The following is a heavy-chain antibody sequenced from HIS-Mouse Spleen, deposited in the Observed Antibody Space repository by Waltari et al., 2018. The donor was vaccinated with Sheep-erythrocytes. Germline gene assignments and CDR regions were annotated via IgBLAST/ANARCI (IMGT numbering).Heavy chain of an antibody. D-gene: IGHD6-19*01. CDR2: INHSGST. J-gene: IGHJ3*02. Sequence: QVQLQQWGAGLLKPSETLSLTCAVYGGSFSGYYWSWIRQPPGKGLEWIGEINHSGSTNYTPSLKSRVTISVDTSKNQFSLKLSSVPAADTAVYYCALSVDLAGAFDIWGQGTMVTVSS. CDR1: GGSFSGYY. V-gene: IGHV4-34*01. CDR3: ALSVDLAGAFDI.